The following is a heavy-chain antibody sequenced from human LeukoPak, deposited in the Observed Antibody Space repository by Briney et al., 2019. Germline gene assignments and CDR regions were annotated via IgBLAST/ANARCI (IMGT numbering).Heavy chain of an antibody. D-gene: IGHD3-10*01. CDR3: AKVTKLLWFGEFVRAEYFQH. CDR1: GFTFSSYA. J-gene: IGHJ1*01. Sequence: GGSLRLSCAASGFTFSSYAMSWVRQAPGKGLEWVSAISGSGGSTYYADSVKGRFTISRDNSKNTLYLQMNSLRAEDTAVYYCAKVTKLLWFGEFVRAEYFQHWGQGTLVTVSS. CDR2: ISGSGGST. V-gene: IGHV3-23*01.